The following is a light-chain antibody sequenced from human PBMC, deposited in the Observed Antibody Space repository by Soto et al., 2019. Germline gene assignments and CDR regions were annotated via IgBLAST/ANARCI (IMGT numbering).Light chain of an antibody. Sequence: IQMTQSPSTLSASVGDRVIITCLASQGIGSWLASYQQKPGKAPKLLIYKASTLESGVPSRFSGSGSGTDFTLTISSLQPDDFATYYCQQYDTYWTFGQGTKVEIK. CDR2: KAS. V-gene: IGKV1-5*03. CDR3: QQYDTYWT. CDR1: QGIGSW. J-gene: IGKJ1*01.